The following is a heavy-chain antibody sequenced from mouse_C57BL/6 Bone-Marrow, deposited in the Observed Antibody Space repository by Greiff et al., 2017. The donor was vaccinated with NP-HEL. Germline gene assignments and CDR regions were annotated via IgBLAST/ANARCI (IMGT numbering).Heavy chain of an antibody. CDR1: GYTFTSYW. CDR2: IDPNSGGT. D-gene: IGHD2-3*01. CDR3: ARSIYDGYYVGVYFDD. V-gene: IGHV1-72*01. Sequence: VQLQQPGAELVKPGASVKLSCKASGYTFTSYWMHWVKQRPGRGLEWIGRIDPNSGGTKYNEKFKSKATLTVDKPSSPAYMQLSSLTSEDSAVYYCARSIYDGYYVGVYFDDWGQGTTLTVSS. J-gene: IGHJ2*01.